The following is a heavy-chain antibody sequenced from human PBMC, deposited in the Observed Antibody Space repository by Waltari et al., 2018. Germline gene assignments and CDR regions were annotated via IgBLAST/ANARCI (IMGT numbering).Heavy chain of an antibody. CDR2: INAYNGNT. V-gene: IGHV1-18*01. Sequence: QVQLVQSGAEVKKPGASVKVSCKTSGYTFISHGISWVRRAPGQGLEWMGWINAYNGNTNYAQKLQGRVTMTTDTSTRIAYMELRSLRSDDTAVYYCARYVSSSDYYYYYYYMDVWGKGTTVTVSS. J-gene: IGHJ6*03. CDR1: GYTFISHG. CDR3: ARYVSSSDYYYYYYYMDV. D-gene: IGHD2-2*01.